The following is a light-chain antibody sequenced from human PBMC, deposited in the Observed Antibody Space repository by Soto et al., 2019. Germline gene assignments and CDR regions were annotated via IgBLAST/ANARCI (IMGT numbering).Light chain of an antibody. Sequence: QSALTQPASVSGSPGQSITISCTGTSSDVGGYNYVSWYQQHPGKAPKLIIYEVSNRPAGVSNRFSGSKSGHTASLTISGLQSEEEADYFCTSYTSSSTLDVFGTGTKVTV. V-gene: IGLV2-14*01. CDR3: TSYTSSSTLDV. CDR1: SSDVGGYNY. CDR2: EVS. J-gene: IGLJ1*01.